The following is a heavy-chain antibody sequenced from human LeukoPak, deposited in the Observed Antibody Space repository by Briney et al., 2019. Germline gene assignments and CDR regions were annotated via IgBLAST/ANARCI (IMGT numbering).Heavy chain of an antibody. CDR1: GFTFSSYG. D-gene: IGHD5-12*01. V-gene: IGHV3-30*03. CDR2: ISYDGSNK. CDR3: ARELVAPYGMDV. J-gene: IGHJ6*02. Sequence: PSGGSLRLSCAASGFTFSSYGMHWVRQAPGKGLEWVAVISYDGSNKYYAGSVKGRFTISRDNSKNTLYLQMNSLRAEDTAVYYCARELVAPYGMDVWGQGTTVTVSS.